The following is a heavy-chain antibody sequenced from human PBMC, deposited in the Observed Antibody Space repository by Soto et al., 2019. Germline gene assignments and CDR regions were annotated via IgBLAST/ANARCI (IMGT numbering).Heavy chain of an antibody. CDR2: IYYSGST. CDR3: ARRGDIVVVPAADSLFDY. V-gene: IGHV4-39*01. CDR1: GGSISSSSYY. Sequence: SETLSLTCTVSGGSISSSSYYWGWIRQPPGKGLEWIGSIYYSGSTYYNPSLKSRVTISVDTSKNQFSLKLSSVTAADTAVYYCARRGDIVVVPAADSLFDYWGQGTLVTVSS. D-gene: IGHD2-2*01. J-gene: IGHJ4*02.